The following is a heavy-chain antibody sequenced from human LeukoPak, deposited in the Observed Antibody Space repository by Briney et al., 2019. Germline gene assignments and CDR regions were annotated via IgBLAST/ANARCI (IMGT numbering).Heavy chain of an antibody. V-gene: IGHV4-61*01. D-gene: IGHD6-19*01. CDR1: GGSVSSGSYY. J-gene: IGHJ4*02. CDR2: IYYSGST. CDR3: ARVAFSGWVAMIDY. Sequence: SETLSLTCTVSGGSVSSGSYYWSWIRQPPGKGLEWIGYIYYSGSTNYNPSLKSRVTISVDTSKNQFSLKLSSVTAADTAVYYCARVAFSGWVAMIDYWGQGTLVTVSS.